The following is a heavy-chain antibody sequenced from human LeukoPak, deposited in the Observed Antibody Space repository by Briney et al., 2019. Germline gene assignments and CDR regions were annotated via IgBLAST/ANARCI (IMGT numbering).Heavy chain of an antibody. CDR3: ARDRGYTYGHPLDY. J-gene: IGHJ4*02. CDR2: TSSSSSYT. Sequence: KPGGSLRLSCAASGFTFSDYYMSWIRQAPGKGLEWVSYTSSSSSYTNYADSVKGRFTISRDNAKNSLYLQMNSLRAEDTAVYYCARDRGYTYGHPLDYWGQGTLVTVSS. D-gene: IGHD5-18*01. V-gene: IGHV3-11*06. CDR1: GFTFSDYY.